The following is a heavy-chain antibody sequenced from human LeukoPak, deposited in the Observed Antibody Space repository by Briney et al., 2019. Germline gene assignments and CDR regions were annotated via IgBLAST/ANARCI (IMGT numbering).Heavy chain of an antibody. J-gene: IGHJ5*02. CDR1: GFTFSSYA. CDR2: ISYDGSNK. D-gene: IGHD4-17*01. V-gene: IGHV3-30*04. Sequence: GGSLRLSCAASGFTFSSYAMHWVRQAPGKGLEWVAVISYDGSNKYYADSVKGRFTISRDNSKNTLYLQMNSLRAEDTAVYYCARESTTVTSLNWFDPWGQGTLVTVSS. CDR3: ARESTTVTSLNWFDP.